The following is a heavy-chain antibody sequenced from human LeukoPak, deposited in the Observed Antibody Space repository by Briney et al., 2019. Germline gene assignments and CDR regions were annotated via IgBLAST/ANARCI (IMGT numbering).Heavy chain of an antibody. CDR3: AKSSRDGYNLGPAERGPLDY. J-gene: IGHJ4*02. Sequence: SQTLSLTCAISGDSVSSNTATWNWIRQSPSRGLEWLGRTYYRSKWYNDYAVSVKSRITINPDTSKNQFSLHLNSVTPEDTAVYYCAKSSRDGYNLGPAERGPLDYWGQGTLVTVSS. V-gene: IGHV6-1*01. CDR1: GDSVSSNTAT. D-gene: IGHD5-24*01. CDR2: TYYRSKWYN.